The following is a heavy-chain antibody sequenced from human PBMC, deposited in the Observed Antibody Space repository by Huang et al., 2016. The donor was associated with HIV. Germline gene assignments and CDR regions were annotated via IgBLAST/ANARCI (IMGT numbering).Heavy chain of an antibody. CDR2: IYFNGNT. CDR3: SRGPSTPATEL. CDR1: GDSVDSSYSY. V-gene: IGHV4-39*02. D-gene: IGHD1-1*01. J-gene: IGHJ3*01. Sequence: QVQLQESGQGLVKPSDTLSLTCIVSGDSVDSSYSYWGWVRQPPGKGLEWMGRIYFNGNTYYNKYLKSRITLSVDTSKNHFSLNLKTVTAADTAVYYCSRGPSTPATELWGQGTMVTVSS.